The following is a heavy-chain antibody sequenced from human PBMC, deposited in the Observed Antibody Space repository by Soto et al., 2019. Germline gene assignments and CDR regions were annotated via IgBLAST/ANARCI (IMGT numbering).Heavy chain of an antibody. D-gene: IGHD2-15*01. CDR1: GGTFSSYT. Sequence: QVQLVQSGAEVKKPGSSVKVSCKASGGTFSSYTISWVRQAPGQGLEWMGRIIPILGIANYAQKFQGRVTITADKSTSTAYMELSSLRSEDTAVYYCARDLESSCYSGSCQYWGQGTLVTVSS. V-gene: IGHV1-69*08. J-gene: IGHJ4*02. CDR2: IIPILGIA. CDR3: ARDLESSCYSGSCQY.